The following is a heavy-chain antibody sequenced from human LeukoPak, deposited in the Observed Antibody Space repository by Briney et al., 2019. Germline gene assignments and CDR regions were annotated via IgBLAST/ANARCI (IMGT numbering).Heavy chain of an antibody. D-gene: IGHD3-10*02. CDR3: AREKVPKRDVGAFDI. V-gene: IGHV1-69*04. J-gene: IGHJ3*02. CDR2: IIPILGIA. Sequence: RASVKVSCKASGGTFSSYAISWVRQAPGQGLEWMGRIIPILGIANYAQKFQGRVTITADKSTSTAYMELSSLRSEDTAVYYCAREKVPKRDVGAFDIWGQGTMVTVSS. CDR1: GGTFSSYA.